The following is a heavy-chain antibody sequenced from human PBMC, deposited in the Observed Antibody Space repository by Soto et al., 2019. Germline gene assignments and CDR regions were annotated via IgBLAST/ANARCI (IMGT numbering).Heavy chain of an antibody. J-gene: IGHJ4*02. D-gene: IGHD4-17*01. CDR3: ARDSADYGDYRPDFFH. V-gene: IGHV3-30-3*01. CDR2: ISYDGSNK. CDR1: GFTFSSYA. Sequence: PGGSLRLSCAASGFTFSSYAMHWVRQAPGKGLEWVAVISYDGSNKYYADSVKGRFTISRDNSKNTLYLQMNSLRAEDTAVYYCARDSADYGDYRPDFFHWGQGTLVTVSS.